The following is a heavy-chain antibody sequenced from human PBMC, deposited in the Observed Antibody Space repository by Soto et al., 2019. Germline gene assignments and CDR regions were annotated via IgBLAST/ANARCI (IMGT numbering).Heavy chain of an antibody. CDR3: ARRASR. CDR2: IHPSGQPI. Sequence: EVQLVESGGGLIQPGGSLRLSCAASGFTFSSSEMYWVHQAPGKGLEWVSYIHPSGQPIFYADSVKGRFTIYRDNAKNSLYLQRSSLRADDSAVYYCARRASRWGQGTMVTVSS. V-gene: IGHV3-48*03. J-gene: IGHJ3*01. D-gene: IGHD1-26*01. CDR1: GFTFSSSE.